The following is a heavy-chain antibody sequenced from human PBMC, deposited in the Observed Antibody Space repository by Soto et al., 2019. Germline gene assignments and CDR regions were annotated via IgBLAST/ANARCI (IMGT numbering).Heavy chain of an antibody. CDR2: IYYSGST. CDR3: ARADDFSDSFDY. J-gene: IGHJ4*02. CDR1: GGSISSGDFN. D-gene: IGHD4-17*01. Sequence: PSETLSLTCTVSGGSISSGDFNWSWIRQPPGKGLELIGNIYYSGSTYYNPSLRSRAIMSVDTSQNQFSLKLSSLTAADTAVYFCARADDFSDSFDYWGQGALVTVSS. V-gene: IGHV4-30-4*01.